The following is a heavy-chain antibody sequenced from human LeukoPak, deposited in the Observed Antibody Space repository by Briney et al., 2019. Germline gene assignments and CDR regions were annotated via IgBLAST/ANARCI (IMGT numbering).Heavy chain of an antibody. J-gene: IGHJ4*02. Sequence: GGSLRLSCAASGFTFSSYAMHWVGQAPGKGLEYVSAISSNGGSTYYANSVKGRFTISRDNSKNTLYLQMGSLRAEDMAVYYCARVGYYSNYDFDYWGQGTLVTVSS. CDR3: ARVGYYSNYDFDY. D-gene: IGHD4-11*01. CDR2: ISSNGGST. V-gene: IGHV3-64*01. CDR1: GFTFSSYA.